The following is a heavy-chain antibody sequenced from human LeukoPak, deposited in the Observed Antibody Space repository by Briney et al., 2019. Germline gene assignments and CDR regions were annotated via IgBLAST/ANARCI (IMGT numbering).Heavy chain of an antibody. D-gene: IGHD1-26*01. V-gene: IGHV1-8*01. CDR2: MNPNSGNT. CDR1: GYTFTSYD. CDR3: ARCPPSGSYACVH. J-gene: IGHJ4*02. Sequence: ASVKVSCKASGYTFTSYDINWVRQATGQGLEWMGWMNPNSGNTGYAQKFQGRVTVTRNTSISTAYMELSSLRSEDTAVYYCARCPPSGSYACVHWGQETLVTVSS.